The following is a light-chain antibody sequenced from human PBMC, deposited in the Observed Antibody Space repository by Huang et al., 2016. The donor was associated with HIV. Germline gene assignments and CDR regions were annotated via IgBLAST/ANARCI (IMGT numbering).Light chain of an antibody. V-gene: IGKV1-39*01. Sequence: DIQMTQSPSSLSASVGDRVTITCRASQSIAKFLNWYQQKPGKAPKLLIFAASSLQSGVPSTVSGSGSGTDFTLTISSLQPEDFATYYCQQSYSAPITFGPGTKLDVK. CDR3: QQSYSAPIT. J-gene: IGKJ3*01. CDR2: AAS. CDR1: QSIAKF.